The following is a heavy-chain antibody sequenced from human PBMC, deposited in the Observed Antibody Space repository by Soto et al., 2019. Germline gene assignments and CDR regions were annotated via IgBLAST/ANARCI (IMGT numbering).Heavy chain of an antibody. Sequence: SVKVSCKASGYTFTSYGISWVRQAPGQGLEWMGWIVVGSGNTNYAQKFQERVTITRDMSTSTAYMELSSLRSEDTAVYYCAADPVDTAISIQQRYYYYYYGMDVWGQGTTVTVSS. CDR1: GYTFTSYG. CDR3: AADPVDTAISIQQRYYYYYYGMDV. CDR2: IVVGSGNT. J-gene: IGHJ6*02. V-gene: IGHV1-58*02. D-gene: IGHD5-18*01.